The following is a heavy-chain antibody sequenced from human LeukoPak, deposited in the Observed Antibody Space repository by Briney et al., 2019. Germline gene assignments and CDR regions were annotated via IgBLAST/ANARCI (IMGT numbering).Heavy chain of an antibody. Sequence: PGGSLRLSCAASGFTFSSYAMSWVRQAPGKGLEWVSAISGSGGSTYYADSVKGRFTISRDNSKNTLYLQMNSLRAEDTAVYYCAKVVLAYCGGDCYPGDYFDYWGQGTLVTVSS. CDR2: ISGSGGST. J-gene: IGHJ4*02. D-gene: IGHD2-21*02. CDR1: GFTFSSYA. CDR3: AKVVLAYCGGDCYPGDYFDY. V-gene: IGHV3-23*01.